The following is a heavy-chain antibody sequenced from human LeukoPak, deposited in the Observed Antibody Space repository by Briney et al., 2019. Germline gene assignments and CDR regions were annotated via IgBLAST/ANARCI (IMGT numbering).Heavy chain of an antibody. D-gene: IGHD3-10*01. CDR1: GGSISSGDYY. J-gene: IGHJ6*02. Sequence: SETLSLTCTVSGGSISSGDYYWSWIRQPPGKGLEWIGYIYYSGSTYYNPSLKSRVTISVDTSKNQFSLKLSSVTAADTAVYYCARDSWTVRGASYYYYGMDVWGQGTTVTVSS. CDR3: ARDSWTVRGASYYYYGMDV. V-gene: IGHV4-30-4*01. CDR2: IYYSGST.